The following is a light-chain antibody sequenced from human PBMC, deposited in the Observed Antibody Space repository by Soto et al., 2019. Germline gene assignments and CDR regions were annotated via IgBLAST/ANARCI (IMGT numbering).Light chain of an antibody. Sequence: IVMTQSPATLSVSPGERVTLSCRASQSISSNLAWYQQKPGQAPRLLIYRASTRVTGIPARFSGSGSGTEFTLTILSLQSEDFAVYYCQQYNNWPPTWTFGQGTKVEIK. CDR2: RAS. V-gene: IGKV3-15*01. CDR1: QSISSN. CDR3: QQYNNWPPTWT. J-gene: IGKJ1*01.